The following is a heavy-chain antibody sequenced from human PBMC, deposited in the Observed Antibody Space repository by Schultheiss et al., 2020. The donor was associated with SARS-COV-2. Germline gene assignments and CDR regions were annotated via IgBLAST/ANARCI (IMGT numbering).Heavy chain of an antibody. CDR2: INSNGGTK. V-gene: IGHV3-64*01. CDR1: GFSFSTYS. CDR3: AREYCTANSCYREAFGY. Sequence: GGSLRLSCAASGFSFSTYSIQWVRQAPGKGLEYVSAINSNGGTKFYANSVKGRFTISRDNYKNTVYLQMGSLRPEDMAVYYCAREYCTANSCYREAFGYWGQGTLVTVSS. D-gene: IGHD2-2*02. J-gene: IGHJ4*02.